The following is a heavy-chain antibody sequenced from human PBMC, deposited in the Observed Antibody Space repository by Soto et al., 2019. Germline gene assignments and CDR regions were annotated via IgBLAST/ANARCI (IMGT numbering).Heavy chain of an antibody. CDR2: MSHDGRNT. J-gene: IGHJ6*02. V-gene: IGHV3-30*04. D-gene: IGHD3-9*01. CDR3: ARPGSGYDVLTGHYFFYFHAMDV. CDR1: GFLFNTYA. Sequence: QVQLVDSGGGVVQPGRSLRLSCTTSGFLFNTYAMHWVRQAPGKGLEWVAVMSHDGRNTYYADSVKGRFTISRDNSRNTLYLQMNILRTEDTAVYYCARPGSGYDVLTGHYFFYFHAMDVWGQGTTVTVSS.